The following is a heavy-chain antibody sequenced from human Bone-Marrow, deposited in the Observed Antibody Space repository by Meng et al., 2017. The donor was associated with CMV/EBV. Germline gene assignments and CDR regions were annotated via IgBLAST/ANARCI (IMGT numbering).Heavy chain of an antibody. CDR2: IRYDGSNK. J-gene: IGHJ4*02. Sequence: GGSLRLSCVASGFTFSSYGMHWVRQAPGKGLEWVAFIRYDGSNKYYADSVKGRFTIPRDNSKNTLYLPMNSLRAEDTAVYYCAKGWSGYLRDAFDYWGQGTLVTVSS. D-gene: IGHD3-3*01. V-gene: IGHV3-30*02. CDR1: GFTFSSYG. CDR3: AKGWSGYLRDAFDY.